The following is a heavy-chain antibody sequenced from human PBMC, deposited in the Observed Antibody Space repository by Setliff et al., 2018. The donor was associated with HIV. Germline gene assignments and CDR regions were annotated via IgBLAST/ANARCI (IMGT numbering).Heavy chain of an antibody. V-gene: IGHV4-61*08. CDR2: VYHSGGT. Sequence: PSETLSLTCTVSDGYISDGDYYWSWIRQPPGKGLEWIGYVYHSGGTNYNPSLKSRLTISTDASKNQFSLKLSSVTTADTAVYYCARATATWFVDNWGQGTLVTVSS. CDR3: ARATATWFVDN. J-gene: IGHJ4*02. CDR1: DGYISDGDYY. D-gene: IGHD2-15*01.